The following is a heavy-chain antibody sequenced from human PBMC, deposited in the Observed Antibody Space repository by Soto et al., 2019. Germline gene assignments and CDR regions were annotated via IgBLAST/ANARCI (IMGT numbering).Heavy chain of an antibody. CDR1: RFTFSSYG. V-gene: IGHV3-33*01. CDR3: ARTGGSTAYGMDV. J-gene: IGHJ6*02. Sequence: QVQLVESGGGVVQPGRSLRLSCVASRFTFSSYGMHWARQAPGKGLEWVAVIWYDGSKVYYADSVKGRFTISRDNSKNTLYLQMNSLRAEDTAVYYCARTGGSTAYGMDVWGQGTTVTVSS. CDR2: IWYDGSKV. D-gene: IGHD2-15*01.